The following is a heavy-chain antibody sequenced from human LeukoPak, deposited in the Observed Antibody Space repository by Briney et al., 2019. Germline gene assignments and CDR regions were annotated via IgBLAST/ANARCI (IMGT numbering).Heavy chain of an antibody. Sequence: SVKVSCKASGDTFSSYTISWVRQAPGQGLEWMGRIIPILGIANYAQKFQGRVTITADKSTSTAYMELSSLRSEDTAVYYCARDSSSWYNWFDPWGQGTLVTVSS. D-gene: IGHD6-13*01. CDR1: GDTFSSYT. V-gene: IGHV1-69*04. CDR3: ARDSSSWYNWFDP. J-gene: IGHJ5*02. CDR2: IIPILGIA.